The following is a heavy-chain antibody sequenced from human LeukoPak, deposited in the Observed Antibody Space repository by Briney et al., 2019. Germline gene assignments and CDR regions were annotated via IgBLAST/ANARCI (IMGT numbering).Heavy chain of an antibody. CDR3: AREEQLRYLDWLSLPYYYYYMDV. Sequence: ASVKVSCKASGYTFTGYYMHWVRQAPGQGLEWMGWISPNSGGTNYAQKFQGRVTMTRDTSISTAYMELSRLRSDDTAVYYCAREEQLRYLDWLSLPYYYYYMDVWGKGTTVTISS. J-gene: IGHJ6*03. CDR1: GYTFTGYY. V-gene: IGHV1-2*02. CDR2: ISPNSGGT. D-gene: IGHD3-9*01.